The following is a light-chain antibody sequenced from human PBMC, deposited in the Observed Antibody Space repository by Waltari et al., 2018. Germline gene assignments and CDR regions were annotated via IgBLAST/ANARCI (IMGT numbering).Light chain of an antibody. V-gene: IGKV1-39*01. CDR3: QQSYT. Sequence: DIQMTQSPSSLSASVGEKVTITCRASQRNREYLNWYQQKPGKAPKLLIYGASSLQSGVPSRFSGSGSGTDFTLSITSLQPEDSATYYCQQSYTFGGGTKVEIK. CDR2: GAS. J-gene: IGKJ4*01. CDR1: QRNREY.